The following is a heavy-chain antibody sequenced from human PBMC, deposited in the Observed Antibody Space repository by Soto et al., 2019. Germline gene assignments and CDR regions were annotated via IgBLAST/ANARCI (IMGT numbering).Heavy chain of an antibody. D-gene: IGHD3-16*01. CDR1: GFSLSPYW. V-gene: IGHV3-74*03. J-gene: IGHJ4*02. CDR2: LSSDGFGA. CDR3: ARDLGGPDY. Sequence: EVHLEESGVGLVQPGGFLRLSCAASGFSLSPYWMHWVRQVPGRGLEWVARLSSDGFGAAYADSVKGRFFISRDIARNTLSLQMNSLRADDTAVYYCARDLGGPDYWGRGTSVTVSS.